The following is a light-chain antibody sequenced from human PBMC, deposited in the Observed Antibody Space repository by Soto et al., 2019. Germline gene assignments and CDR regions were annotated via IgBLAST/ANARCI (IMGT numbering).Light chain of an antibody. V-gene: IGLV1-51*01. CDR2: DNN. J-gene: IGLJ1*01. CDR1: NSNIGNNY. Sequence: QSALTQPPSVSAAPGQKVTTSCSGSNSNIGNNYVSWYQQVPGTAPKLLIYDNNKRPSGNPDRFSGSKSGTSATLGISGLQTGDEADYYCGTWDSSLSVHVFGTGTKVTVL. CDR3: GTWDSSLSVHV.